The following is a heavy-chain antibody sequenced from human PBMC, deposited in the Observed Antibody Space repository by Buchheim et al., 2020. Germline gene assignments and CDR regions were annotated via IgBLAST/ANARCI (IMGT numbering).Heavy chain of an antibody. J-gene: IGHJ4*02. CDR1: GFAFSDYG. CDR2: VLSDGSEK. CDR3: ATDQRLADF. V-gene: IGHV3-33*05. Sequence: QVQLVESGGGVVQPGRSLRLSCVASGFAFSDYGFHWVRQAPGKGLEWVALVLSDGSEKYYADSVKGRFTISRDDSKNTLYLHMNSLRAEDTALYYCATDQRLADFWGQGTL.